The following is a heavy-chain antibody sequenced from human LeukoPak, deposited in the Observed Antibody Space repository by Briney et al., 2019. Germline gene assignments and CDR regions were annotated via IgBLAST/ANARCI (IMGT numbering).Heavy chain of an antibody. V-gene: IGHV3-64*04. CDR3: AKDEYSSSWDYYYYGMDV. CDR2: ISSNGGST. D-gene: IGHD6-13*01. CDR1: GFTFSSYA. Sequence: GGSLRLSCSASGFTFSSYAMYWVRQAPGKGLEYVSGISSNGGSTYYADSVKGRFTISRDNSKNTLYLQMNSLRAEDTAVYYCAKDEYSSSWDYYYYGMDVWGQGTTVTVSS. J-gene: IGHJ6*02.